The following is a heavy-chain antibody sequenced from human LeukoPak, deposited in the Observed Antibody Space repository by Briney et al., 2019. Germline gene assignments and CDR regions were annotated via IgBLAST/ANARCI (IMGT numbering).Heavy chain of an antibody. CDR3: ARDHRGSSTFYYYYYGMDV. CDR2: ISGSGDST. D-gene: IGHD2-2*01. CDR1: GFTFSSYA. Sequence: SGGSLRLSCAASGFTFSSYAMSWVRQAPGKGLEWVSAISGSGDSTYYADSVKGRFTISRDNSKNTLYLQMNSLRAEDTAVYYCARDHRGSSTFYYYYYGMDVWGQGTTVTVSS. J-gene: IGHJ6*02. V-gene: IGHV3-23*01.